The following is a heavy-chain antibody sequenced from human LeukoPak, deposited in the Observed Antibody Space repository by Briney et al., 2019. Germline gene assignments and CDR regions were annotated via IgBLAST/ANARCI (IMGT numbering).Heavy chain of an antibody. Sequence: SETLSLTCAVYGGSFSGYYWSWIRQPPGKGLEWIGEVNHSGSTNYNPSLKSRVTISVDTSKNQFSLKLSSVTAADTAVYYCARHHYYGSGSYTWGSYNWFDPWGQGTLVTVSS. D-gene: IGHD3-10*01. CDR2: VNHSGST. CDR1: GGSFSGYY. CDR3: ARHHYYGSGSYTWGSYNWFDP. V-gene: IGHV4-34*01. J-gene: IGHJ5*02.